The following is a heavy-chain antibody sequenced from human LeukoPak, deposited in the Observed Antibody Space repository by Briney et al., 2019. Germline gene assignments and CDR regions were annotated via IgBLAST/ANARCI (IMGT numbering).Heavy chain of an antibody. D-gene: IGHD2-2*01. CDR1: GYSFTSYR. J-gene: IGHJ6*02. V-gene: IGHV5-51*01. CDR2: IYPGDSDT. CDR3: ASSSKAARSTSSYGMDV. Sequence: GESLKISCKGSGYSFTSYRIGWVRQMPGKGLEWMGIIYPGDSDTRYSPSFQGQVTISADKSISTAYLQWSSLKASDTAMYYCASSSKAARSTSSYGMDVWGQGTTVTVSS.